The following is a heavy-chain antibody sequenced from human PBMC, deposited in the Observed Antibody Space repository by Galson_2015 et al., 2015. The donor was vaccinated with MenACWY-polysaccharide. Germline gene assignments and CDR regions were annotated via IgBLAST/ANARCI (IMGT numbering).Heavy chain of an antibody. Sequence: SVKVSCKASGYTFKNYGISWVRQAPGLGLEWVGWISAYNGDTSYSEKFQGSVSMTTDTLTSTAYLEVKTLRSDDTAVYFCARDLASIKYEVLLERDHYNYYGMDVWGQGTTVIVSS. CDR3: ARDLASIKYEVLLERDHYNYYGMDV. CDR2: ISAYNGDT. CDR1: GYTFKNYG. J-gene: IGHJ6*02. V-gene: IGHV1-18*01. D-gene: IGHD1-1*01.